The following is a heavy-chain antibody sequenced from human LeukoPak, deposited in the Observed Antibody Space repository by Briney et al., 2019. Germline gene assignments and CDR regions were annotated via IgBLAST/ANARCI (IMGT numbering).Heavy chain of an antibody. CDR2: IYTSGST. Sequence: PSETLSLTCTVSGGSISSYYWSWIRQPAGKGLEWIGRIYTSGSTNYNPSLKSRVTMSVDTSKNQFSLKLSSVTAADTAVYYCARVILSSGYSTRKTYNWFDPWGQGTLVTVSS. V-gene: IGHV4-4*07. CDR1: GGSISSYY. D-gene: IGHD3-22*01. CDR3: ARVILSSGYSTRKTYNWFDP. J-gene: IGHJ5*02.